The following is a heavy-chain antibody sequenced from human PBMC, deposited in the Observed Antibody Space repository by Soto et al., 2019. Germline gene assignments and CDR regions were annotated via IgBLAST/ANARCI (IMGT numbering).Heavy chain of an antibody. J-gene: IGHJ6*02. Sequence: PGGSLRLSCAASGFTFSSYSMNWVRQAPGKGLEWVSSISSSSSYIYYADSVKGRFTISRDNAKNSLYLQMNSLRAEDTAVYYCARIIAARPGYYYGMDVWGQGTTVTVSS. D-gene: IGHD6-6*01. V-gene: IGHV3-21*01. CDR2: ISSSSSYI. CDR3: ARIIAARPGYYYGMDV. CDR1: GFTFSSYS.